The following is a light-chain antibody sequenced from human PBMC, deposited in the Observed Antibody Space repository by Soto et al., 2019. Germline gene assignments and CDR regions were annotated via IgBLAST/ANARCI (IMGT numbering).Light chain of an antibody. CDR3: QQYTTYPYT. J-gene: IGKJ2*01. CDR1: QSVTNW. V-gene: IGKV1-5*01. Sequence: DIQMTQSPSTLSASVGDRVTITCRASQSVTNWLAWYQQKPGKAPNRLIYDASRLQSGIPSRFSGSGAGTEFTLTISSLQPDEFATYYCQQYTTYPYTFGQGTKLEIK. CDR2: DAS.